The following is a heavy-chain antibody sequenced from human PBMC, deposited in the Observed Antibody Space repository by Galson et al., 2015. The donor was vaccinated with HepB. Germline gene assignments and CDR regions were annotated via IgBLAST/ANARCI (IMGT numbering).Heavy chain of an antibody. CDR2: IIPIFGTA. Sequence: SVKVSCKASGGTFSSYAISWVRQAPGQGLEWMGGIIPIFGTANYAQKFQGRVTITADESTSTAYMELSSLRSEDTAVYYCARRSSRGYSYGPGDFDYWGQGTLVTVSS. D-gene: IGHD5-18*01. CDR1: GGTFSSYA. CDR3: ARRSSRGYSYGPGDFDY. V-gene: IGHV1-69*13. J-gene: IGHJ4*02.